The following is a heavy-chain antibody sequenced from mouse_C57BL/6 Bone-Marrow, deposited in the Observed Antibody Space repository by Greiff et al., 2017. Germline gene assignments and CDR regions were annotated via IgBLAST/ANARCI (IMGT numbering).Heavy chain of an antibody. CDR1: GFNIKDDY. V-gene: IGHV14-4*01. CDR2: IDPENGDT. J-gene: IGHJ3*01. D-gene: IGHD2-4*01. CDR3: TTGDYGPWFAY. Sequence: VQLQQSGAELVRPGASVKLSCTASGFNIKDDYMHWVKQRPEQGLEWIGWIDPENGDTEYASKFQGKATITAYTSSNTAYLQLSSLTSEDTAVYYCTTGDYGPWFAYWGQGTLVTVSA.